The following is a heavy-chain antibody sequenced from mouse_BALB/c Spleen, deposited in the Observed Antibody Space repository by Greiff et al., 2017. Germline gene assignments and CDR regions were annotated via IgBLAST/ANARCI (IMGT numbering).Heavy chain of an antibody. CDR3: AREGIISNYYAMDY. D-gene: IGHD1-1*01. V-gene: IGHV3-6*02. CDR2: ISYDGSN. CDR1: GYSITSGYY. Sequence: EVQLQESGPGLVKPSQSLSLTCSVTGYSITSGYYWNWIRQFPGNKLEWMGYISYDGSNNYNPSLKNRISITRDTSKNQFFLKLNSVTTEDTATYYCAREGIISNYYAMDYWGQGTSVTVSA. J-gene: IGHJ4*01.